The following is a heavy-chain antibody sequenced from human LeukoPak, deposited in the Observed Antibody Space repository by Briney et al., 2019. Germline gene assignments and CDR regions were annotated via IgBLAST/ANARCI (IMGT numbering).Heavy chain of an antibody. CDR1: GGSISSGSYY. Sequence: SQTLSLTCTVSGGSISSGSYYWSWLRQPAGKGLEWIGRIYTSGSTNYNPSLKSRVTIPVDTSKNQFSLKLSSVTAADTAVYYCARTFYYDSSGYYSDASDIWGQGTMVTVSS. V-gene: IGHV4-61*02. J-gene: IGHJ3*02. CDR2: IYTSGST. CDR3: ARTFYYDSSGYYSDASDI. D-gene: IGHD3-22*01.